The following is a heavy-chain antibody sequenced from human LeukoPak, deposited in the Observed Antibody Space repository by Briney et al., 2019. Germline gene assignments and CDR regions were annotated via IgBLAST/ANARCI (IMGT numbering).Heavy chain of an antibody. J-gene: IGHJ4*02. V-gene: IGHV3-23*01. D-gene: IGHD3-10*01. CDR1: GFTFSNYA. Sequence: GGSLRLSCAAPGFTFSNYAMSWVRQAPEKGLEWVSAISGTGGSTYYTDSVKGRFTISRDNSKNTLYLQMSSLRAEDTAVYYCAEGPMVRGPPYYFDFWGQGTLVTVSS. CDR3: AEGPMVRGPPYYFDF. CDR2: ISGTGGST.